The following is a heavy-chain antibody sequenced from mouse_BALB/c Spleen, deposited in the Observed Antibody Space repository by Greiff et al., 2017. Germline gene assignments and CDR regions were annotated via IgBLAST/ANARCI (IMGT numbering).Heavy chain of an antibody. D-gene: IGHD1-1*02. V-gene: IGHV5-6-3*01. CDR1: GFTFSSYG. CDR2: INSNGGST. CDR3: AIYGKGGYFDF. J-gene: IGHJ1*01. Sequence: DVMLVESGGGLVQPGGSLKLSCAASGFTFSSYGMSWVRQTPDKRLELVATINSNGGSTYYPDSVKGRFTISRDNAKNTLYLQMSSLKSEDTAMYYSAIYGKGGYFDFWGAGTTVTVSS.